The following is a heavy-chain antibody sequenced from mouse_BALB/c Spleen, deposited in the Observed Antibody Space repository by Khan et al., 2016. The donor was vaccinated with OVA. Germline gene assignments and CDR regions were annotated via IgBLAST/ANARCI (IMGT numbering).Heavy chain of an antibody. Sequence: EVELVESGGGLVQPGGSRKLSCAASGFTFSGFGMHWVRQAPEKGLEWVAYISSVSSTIYYADTVKGRFTLSRDNPKNTLFLQMASLRSEDTAMYYCARTGYYYFDYWGQGTTLTVSS. J-gene: IGHJ2*01. D-gene: IGHD2-3*01. V-gene: IGHV5-17*02. CDR2: ISSVSSTI. CDR1: GFTFSGFG. CDR3: ARTGYYYFDY.